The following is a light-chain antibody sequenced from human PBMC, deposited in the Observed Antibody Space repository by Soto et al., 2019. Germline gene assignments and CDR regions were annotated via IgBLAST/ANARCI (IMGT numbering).Light chain of an antibody. CDR2: EVS. CDR3: SSYTSTDTVML. V-gene: IGLV2-14*01. Sequence: QSALTQPASVSGSPGQSITISCTGTSSDVGSENYVSWYQHHPGKAPKVMIYEVSNRPSGVSNRFSGSKFGNTASLTISGLQADDDGDYYCSSYTSTDTVMLFGGGTKLTVL. CDR1: SSDVGSENY. J-gene: IGLJ2*01.